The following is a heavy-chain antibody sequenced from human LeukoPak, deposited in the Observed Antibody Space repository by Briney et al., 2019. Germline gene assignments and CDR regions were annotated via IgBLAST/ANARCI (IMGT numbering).Heavy chain of an antibody. CDR3: ARNIAARNPLHYYYYGMDV. V-gene: IGHV4-30-4*01. Sequence: SETLSLTCTVSGGSISSGDYYWSWLRQPPGKGLEWIGYIYYSGSTYYNPSLKSRVTISVDTSKNQFSLKLSSVTAAVTAVYYCARNIAARNPLHYYYYGMDVWGQGTTVTVSS. D-gene: IGHD6-6*01. J-gene: IGHJ6*02. CDR1: GGSISSGDYY. CDR2: IYYSGST.